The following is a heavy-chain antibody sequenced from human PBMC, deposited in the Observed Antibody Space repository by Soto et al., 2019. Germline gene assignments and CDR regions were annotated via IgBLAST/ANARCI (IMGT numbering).Heavy chain of an antibody. CDR1: AYTFSDHY. CDR3: PRLPVSDIVRGSDRYTCAY. D-gene: IGHD3-16*02. V-gene: IGHV1-2*02. J-gene: IGHJ4*02. CDR2: INTDNGGT. Sequence: QGQLVQSGAEVKKPGASVKVSCKASAYTFSDHYIHWVRQAPGQGLEWIGWINTDNGGTNYALNFLGRVTKTRDTSSRRGYLEQTSLTSDDTAVYFCPRLPVSDIVRGSDRYTCAYWGEGTLVSVSS.